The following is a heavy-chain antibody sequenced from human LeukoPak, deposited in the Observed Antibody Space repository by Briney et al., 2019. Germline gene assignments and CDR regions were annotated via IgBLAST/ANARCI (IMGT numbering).Heavy chain of an antibody. CDR1: GFTFSSYS. J-gene: IGHJ4*02. CDR2: ISSSSSYI. D-gene: IGHD2-21*02. Sequence: GGSLRLSCAASGFTFSSYSMNCVRQAPGKGLEWVSSISSSSSYIYYADSVKGRFTISRDNAKNSLYLQMNSLRAEDTAVYYCAREIVVVTAIYDYWGQGTLVSVSS. CDR3: AREIVVVTAIYDY. V-gene: IGHV3-21*01.